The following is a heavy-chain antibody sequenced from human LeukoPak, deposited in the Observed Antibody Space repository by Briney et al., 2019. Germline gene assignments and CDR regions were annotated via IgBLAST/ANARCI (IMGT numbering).Heavy chain of an antibody. J-gene: IGHJ4*02. Sequence: SQTLSLTRTVSGGSISSGGYYWSWIRQHPGKGLEWIGYIYYSGSTYYNPSLKSRVTISVDTSKNQFSLKLSSVTAADTAVYYCARVYYGSAIDYWGQGTLVTVSS. CDR2: IYYSGST. CDR3: ARVYYGSAIDY. V-gene: IGHV4-31*03. D-gene: IGHD3-10*01. CDR1: GGSISSGGYY.